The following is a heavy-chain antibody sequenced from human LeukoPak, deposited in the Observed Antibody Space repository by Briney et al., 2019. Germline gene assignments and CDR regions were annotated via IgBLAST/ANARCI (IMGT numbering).Heavy chain of an antibody. CDR3: AREGGGGGNHDY. Sequence: PSETLSVTCTVSGGSISSGSYYWSWIRQPAGKGLEWIGRIYTSGSTNYNPSLKSRVTISVDTSKNQFSLKLSSVTAADTAVYYCAREGGGGGNHDYWGQGTRVTVSS. D-gene: IGHD2-21*01. J-gene: IGHJ4*02. CDR2: IYTSGST. CDR1: GGSISSGSYY. V-gene: IGHV4-61*02.